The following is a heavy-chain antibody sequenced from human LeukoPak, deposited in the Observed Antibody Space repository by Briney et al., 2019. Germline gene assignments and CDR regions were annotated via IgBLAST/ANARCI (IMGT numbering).Heavy chain of an antibody. Sequence: GRSLRLSCAASGFTFDDYAMHWVRQAPGKGLEWVSGISWNSGSIGYADSVKGRFTISRDNAKNSLYLQMNSLRAEDTAVYYCARLDANGPVDYWGQGTLVTVSS. D-gene: IGHD1-1*01. CDR1: GFTFDDYA. V-gene: IGHV3-9*01. J-gene: IGHJ4*02. CDR3: ARLDANGPVDY. CDR2: ISWNSGSI.